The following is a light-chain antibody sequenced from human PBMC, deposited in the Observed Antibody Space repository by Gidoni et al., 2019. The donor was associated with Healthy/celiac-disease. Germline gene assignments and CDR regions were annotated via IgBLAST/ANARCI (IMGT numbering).Light chain of an antibody. CDR2: DAS. V-gene: IGKV3-11*01. CDR3: QQRSNWYT. J-gene: IGKJ2*01. Sequence: EIVLTQSPATLSLSPGESATLSCRASQSVSSYLAWYQQKPGQAPRLRIYDASNRATCIPARFSGSGSWTDFTLTISSLEPEDFAVYYCQQRSNWYTFXXXTKLEI. CDR1: QSVSSY.